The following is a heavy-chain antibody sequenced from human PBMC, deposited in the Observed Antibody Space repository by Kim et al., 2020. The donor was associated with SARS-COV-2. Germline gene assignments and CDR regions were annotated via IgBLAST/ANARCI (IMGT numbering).Heavy chain of an antibody. CDR3: AKSLPTSLYYFDF. J-gene: IGHJ4*02. CDR2: IYGIGTGT. D-gene: IGHD1-1*01. Sequence: GGSLRLSCAASGFTFSNFVMSWVRQAPGRGLEWVSVIYGIGTGTSYADSVKGRFTISRDNSMSTLYLQMNSLRGDDTAVYYCAKSLPTSLYYFDFWGQGTLVTVSS. CDR1: GFTFSNFV. V-gene: IGHV3-23*03.